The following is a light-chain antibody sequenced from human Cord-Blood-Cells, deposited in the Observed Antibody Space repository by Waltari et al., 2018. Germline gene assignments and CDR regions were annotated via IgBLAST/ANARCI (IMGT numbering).Light chain of an antibody. J-gene: IGKJ5*01. V-gene: IGKV3-11*01. CDR2: DAS. CDR1: QSVSSY. Sequence: EIVLTQSPATLSLSPGERATLACRASQSVSSYLAWYHQKPGQAPRLLIYDASNSATGIPARFSGSGSGTDFPLTNSSLEPEDFAVYYCQQRSNWPRTFGQGTRLEIK. CDR3: QQRSNWPRT.